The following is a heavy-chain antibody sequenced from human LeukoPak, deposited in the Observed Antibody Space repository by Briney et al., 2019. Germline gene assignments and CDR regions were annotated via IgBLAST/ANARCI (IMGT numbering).Heavy chain of an antibody. V-gene: IGHV4-39*07. CDR2: VYYSGST. CDR3: ARYDSSGFYQYYFDH. D-gene: IGHD3-22*01. CDR1: GGSISNTNYY. Sequence: PSETLSLTCTVSGGSISNTNYYWAWIRQPSGKGLQWIGNVYYSGSTYYNPPLQSRVTMSVDTSKNLFSLQLTSVTAADTAVYYCARYDSSGFYQYYFDHWGLGTLVTVSS. J-gene: IGHJ4*02.